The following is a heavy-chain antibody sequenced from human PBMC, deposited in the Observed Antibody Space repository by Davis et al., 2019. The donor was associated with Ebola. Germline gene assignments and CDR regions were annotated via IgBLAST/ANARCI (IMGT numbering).Heavy chain of an antibody. CDR3: ARGRDHAFDI. J-gene: IGHJ3*02. CDR1: GFTFSSYA. CDR2: ITFDTSTI. V-gene: IGHV3-48*02. Sequence: GESLKISCAASGFTFSSYAMNWVRQAPGKALEWVAFITFDTSTIYYADSVRGRFTISRDNAKNSLYLHMNSLRDEDTAVYYCARGRDHAFDIWGQGTMVAVSS.